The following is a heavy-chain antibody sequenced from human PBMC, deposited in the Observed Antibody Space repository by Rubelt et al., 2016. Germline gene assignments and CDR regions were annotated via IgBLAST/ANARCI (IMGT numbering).Heavy chain of an antibody. J-gene: IGHJ4*02. D-gene: IGHD2-2*02. Sequence: QVQLQESGPGLVKPSQTLSLTCTVSGGSISSGGYYWSWIRQHPGKGLEWIGYIYYSGSTNYNPSLKGRVTISVDTSKNQVSLKLSSVTAADTAVYYCARGGDIVVVPAALRSFDYWGQGTLVTVSS. CDR1: GGSISSGGYY. CDR2: IYYSGST. CDR3: ARGGDIVVVPAALRSFDY. V-gene: IGHV4-31*03.